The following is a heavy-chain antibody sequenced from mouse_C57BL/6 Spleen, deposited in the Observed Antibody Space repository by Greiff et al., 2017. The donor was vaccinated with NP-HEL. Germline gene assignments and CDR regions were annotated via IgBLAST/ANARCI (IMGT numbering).Heavy chain of an antibody. J-gene: IGHJ4*01. CDR2: IDPSDSYT. V-gene: IGHV1-59*01. CDR1: GYTFTSYW. D-gene: IGHD1-1*01. CDR3: ARYYYGSSFYAMDY. Sequence: QVHVKQSGAELVRPGTSVKLSCKASGYTFTSYWMHWVKQRPGQGLEWIGVIDPSDSYTNYNQKFKGKATLTVDPSSSTAYMQLSSLTSEDSAVYYCARYYYGSSFYAMDYWGQGTSVTVSS.